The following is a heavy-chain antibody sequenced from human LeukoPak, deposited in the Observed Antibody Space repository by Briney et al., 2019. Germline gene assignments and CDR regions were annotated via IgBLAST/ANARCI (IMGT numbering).Heavy chain of an antibody. V-gene: IGHV4-34*01. CDR3: AGPRGVRGVYYFDY. D-gene: IGHD3-10*01. CDR2: INHSGNT. CDR1: GGSFSGYY. Sequence: SETLSLTCAVYGGSFSGYYWSWIRQPPGKGLEWIGEINHSGNTNYNPSLKSRVTISVDTSKNQFSLKLSSVTAADTAVYYCAGPRGVRGVYYFDYWGQGTLVTVSS. J-gene: IGHJ4*02.